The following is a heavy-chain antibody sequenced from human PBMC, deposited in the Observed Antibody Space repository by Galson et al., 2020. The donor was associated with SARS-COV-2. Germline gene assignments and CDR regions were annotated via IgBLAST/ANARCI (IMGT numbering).Heavy chain of an antibody. J-gene: IGHJ4*02. CDR1: GFTFSSYE. Sequence: GGSLRLSCAASGFTFSSYEMNWVRQAPGKGLEWVSYISSSGSTIYYADSVKGRFTISRDNAKNSLYLQMNSLRAEDTAVYYCARVRSYYYGSVSYYNGDYWDQGTLVTVSS. V-gene: IGHV3-48*03. D-gene: IGHD3-10*01. CDR3: ARVRSYYYGSVSYYNGDY. CDR2: ISSSGSTI.